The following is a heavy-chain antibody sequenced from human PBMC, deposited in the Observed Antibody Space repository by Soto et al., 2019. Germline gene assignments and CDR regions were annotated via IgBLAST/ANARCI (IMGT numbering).Heavy chain of an antibody. CDR3: TRIYGSGTYLPDF. CDR1: GFSFEDYG. Sequence: EVQLVESGGGLEQPGRSLRLSCKTFGFSFEDYGVSWFRRAPGKGLEWVAFIRSRSYGGAADYAASVMGRFAVSRDDPGSIAYLEVSSLKVEDTAVYYCTRIYGSGTYLPDFWGQGTLVTVSS. CDR2: IRSRSYGGAA. D-gene: IGHD3-10*01. V-gene: IGHV3-49*03. J-gene: IGHJ4*02.